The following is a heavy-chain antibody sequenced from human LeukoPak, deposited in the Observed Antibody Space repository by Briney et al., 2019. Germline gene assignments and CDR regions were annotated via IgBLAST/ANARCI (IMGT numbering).Heavy chain of an antibody. Sequence: PSETLSLTCTVSGDSIINYYWSWIRQPPGKGLAWIGYIFYIGSTNYNPSLKSRVTIPLDTSKNQFSLDLSSVTAADTAVYYCAREAVGSSGYYPFDYWGQGILVTVSS. V-gene: IGHV4-59*13. CDR2: IFYIGST. CDR3: AREAVGSSGYYPFDY. D-gene: IGHD3-22*01. CDR1: GDSIINYY. J-gene: IGHJ4*02.